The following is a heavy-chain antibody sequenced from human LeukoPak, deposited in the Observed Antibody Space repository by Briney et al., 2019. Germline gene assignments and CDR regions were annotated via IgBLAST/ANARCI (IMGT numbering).Heavy chain of an antibody. CDR1: GFTFSSYW. CDR3: ARVIIGVTVDY. D-gene: IGHD1-20*01. J-gene: IGHJ4*02. CDR2: IKQDGSEK. V-gene: IGHV3-7*01. Sequence: SGGSLRLSCAASGFTFSSYWMSWVRQAPGKGLEWVANIKQDGSEKYYVDSVKGRFTISRDNAKISLYLQMNSLRAEDTAVYYCARVIIGVTVDYWGQGALVTVSS.